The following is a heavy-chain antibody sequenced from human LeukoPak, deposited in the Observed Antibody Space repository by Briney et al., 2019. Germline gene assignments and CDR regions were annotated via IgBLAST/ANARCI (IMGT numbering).Heavy chain of an antibody. J-gene: IGHJ5*02. V-gene: IGHV3-48*03. Sequence: GGSLRLSCAASGFTFSSYKMNWVRQAPGKGLEWVSYISSSSNTIYYADSVKGRFTISRDNAKNSLYLQMNSLRAENTAVYYCTGDGSWSGYYAVRWFDPWGQGTLVTVSS. CDR3: TGDGSWSGYYAVRWFDP. CDR1: GFTFSSYK. D-gene: IGHD3-3*01. CDR2: ISSSSNTI.